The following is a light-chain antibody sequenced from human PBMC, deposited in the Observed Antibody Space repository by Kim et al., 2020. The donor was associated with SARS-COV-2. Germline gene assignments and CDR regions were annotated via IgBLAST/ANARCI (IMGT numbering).Light chain of an antibody. J-gene: IGKJ1*01. CDR1: QNIGSW. Sequence: ASVGDRVTITCRASQNIGSWLAWYQQKPGKAPNLLISGASSLESGVPSRFSGSGSGTEFTLTISSLQPDDFATYYCQQYHSHSRTFGQGTKVDIK. CDR3: QQYHSHSRT. CDR2: GAS. V-gene: IGKV1-5*01.